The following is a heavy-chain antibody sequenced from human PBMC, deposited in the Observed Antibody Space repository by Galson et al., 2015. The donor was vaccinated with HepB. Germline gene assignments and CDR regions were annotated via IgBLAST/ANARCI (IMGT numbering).Heavy chain of an antibody. CDR1: GFNFRRYA. J-gene: IGHJ2*01. CDR2: ISGSGFFT. Sequence: SLRLSCAASGFNFRRYAMSWFRQAPGRGLEWVSGISGSGFFTNYAASVTGRFTISRDNSKNKMYLQMNSLGAEDTAVYYCARPKDVGSGWSRVEWYFDLWGRGTLVTVSS. D-gene: IGHD6-19*01. V-gene: IGHV3-23*01. CDR3: ARPKDVGSGWSRVEWYFDL.